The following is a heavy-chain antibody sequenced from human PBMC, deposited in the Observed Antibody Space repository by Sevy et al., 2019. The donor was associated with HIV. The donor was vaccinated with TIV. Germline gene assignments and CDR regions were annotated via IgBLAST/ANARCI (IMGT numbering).Heavy chain of an antibody. D-gene: IGHD3-10*01. CDR2: INNDGSNT. J-gene: IGHJ3*02. V-gene: IGHV3-74*01. CDR3: GREMISMVPGVPDAFDI. Sequence: GGSLRLSCAASGFTFGNYWMHWVRQAPGKGLVWISRINNDGSNTNYADAVKGRFTTSRDNDKNTLYLQMNSLRAEDKAVYYCGREMISMVPGVPDAFDIWGQGTMVTVSS. CDR1: GFTFGNYW.